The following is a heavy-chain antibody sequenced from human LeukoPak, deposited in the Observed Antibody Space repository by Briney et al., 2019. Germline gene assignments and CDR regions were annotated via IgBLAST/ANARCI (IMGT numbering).Heavy chain of an antibody. V-gene: IGHV4-39*01. CDR2: VSYNGIT. D-gene: IGHD6-13*01. J-gene: IGHJ5*01. Sequence: SETLSLTCTVSGDSVSSSDYYWVWLRQPPGKGLEWIRTVSYNGITYYPPSLQSRLSISIDTPKNQFSLTLTSVTAADTAVYYCASSSSWYRFDFWGQGTLVTVSS. CDR1: GDSVSSSDYY. CDR3: ASSSSWYRFDF.